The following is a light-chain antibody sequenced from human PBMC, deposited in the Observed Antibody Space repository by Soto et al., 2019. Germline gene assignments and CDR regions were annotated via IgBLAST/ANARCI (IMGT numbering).Light chain of an antibody. Sequence: EIVLTQSPGTLSLSPGERATLSCRASQSVRSNYLAWYQQKPGQAPRLLIYGASSRATGIPDRFSGTGSGTDFTLTISRLEPEDFAVYYCQQYDKWPHTFGQGTKLEIK. CDR1: QSVRSNY. CDR3: QQYDKWPHT. CDR2: GAS. V-gene: IGKV3-20*01. J-gene: IGKJ2*01.